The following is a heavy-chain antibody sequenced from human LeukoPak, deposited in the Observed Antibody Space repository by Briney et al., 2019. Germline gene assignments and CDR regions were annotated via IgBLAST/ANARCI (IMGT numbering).Heavy chain of an antibody. CDR2: IRYDGSNK. CDR3: STAKFDN. CDR1: GFTFSSYG. J-gene: IGHJ4*02. Sequence: SGGSLRLSCAASGFTFSSYGMHWVRQAPGKGLEWVAFIRYDGSNKYYADSVKGRFTISRDNSKNTLYLQMNSLRAEDTAVYYCSTAKFDNWGQGTLVTVSS. V-gene: IGHV3-30*02.